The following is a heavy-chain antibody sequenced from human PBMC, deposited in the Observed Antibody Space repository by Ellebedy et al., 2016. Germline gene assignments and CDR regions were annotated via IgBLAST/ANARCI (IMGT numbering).Heavy chain of an antibody. CDR3: ARGQGYITFGGGVLTRGNWFDP. D-gene: IGHD3-16*01. V-gene: IGHV3-7*03. J-gene: IGHJ5*02. Sequence: GGSLRLXXAASGFAFTNYWMYWLRQSPEKGLEWVANIKQDGREKYYADSVKGRFAISRDNAKNSLDLQMNSLRAEDTAVYYCARGQGYITFGGGVLTRGNWFDPWGQGTLVSVSS. CDR1: GFAFTNYW. CDR2: IKQDGREK.